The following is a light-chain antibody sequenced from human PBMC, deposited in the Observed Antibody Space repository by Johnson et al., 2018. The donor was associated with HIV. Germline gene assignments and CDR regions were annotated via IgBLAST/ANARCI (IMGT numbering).Light chain of an antibody. CDR1: SSNTGRNY. J-gene: IGLJ1*01. CDR3: GTWDSSLSAGV. CDR2: DNN. V-gene: IGLV1-51*01. Sequence: QSVLTQPPSVSAAPGQKVTISCSGSSSNTGRNYVSWYQQLPGTAPKLLIYDNNKRPSGIPDRFSGSKSGTSATLGITGLQTGDEADYYCGTWDSSLSAGVFGTGTKVTVL.